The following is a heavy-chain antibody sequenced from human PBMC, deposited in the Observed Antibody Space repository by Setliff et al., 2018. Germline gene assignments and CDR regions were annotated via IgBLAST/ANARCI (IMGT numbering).Heavy chain of an antibody. CDR2: IKQDGSDK. D-gene: IGHD6-6*01. V-gene: IGHV3-7*03. Sequence: GGSLRLSCAASGFTFSNHWMTWVRQAPGKGLEWVANIKQDGSDKYYVDSVKGRFTVSRDNAKNSLYLQMSSLCAEDTAVYYCARWTARAVDYWGQGTLVTVSS. J-gene: IGHJ4*02. CDR3: ARWTARAVDY. CDR1: GFTFSNHW.